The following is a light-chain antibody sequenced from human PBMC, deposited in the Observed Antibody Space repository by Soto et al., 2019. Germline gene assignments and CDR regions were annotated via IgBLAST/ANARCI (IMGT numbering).Light chain of an antibody. V-gene: IGKV3-20*01. CDR3: QQYGSSPST. CDR1: QSLSTDY. Sequence: DIVLTQSPGTLSLSPGERATLSCWASQSLSTDYLAWYQQKPGHPPRLLIYGASSRATGIPDRFSGSGSGTDFTLTISRLEPEDFAVYYCQQYGSSPSTFGQGTKLEIK. CDR2: GAS. J-gene: IGKJ2*01.